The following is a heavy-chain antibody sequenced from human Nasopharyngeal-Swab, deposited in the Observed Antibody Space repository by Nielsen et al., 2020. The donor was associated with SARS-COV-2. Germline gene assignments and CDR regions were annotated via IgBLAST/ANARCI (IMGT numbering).Heavy chain of an antibody. V-gene: IGHV4-59*12. J-gene: IGHJ4*02. CDR3: ARARRNFVVVSAFDY. CDR1: GGSISNYF. D-gene: IGHD2-21*02. CDR2: IYSSGST. Sequence: SETLSLTCTVSGGSISNYFWSRIRQPPGKGLEWIGYIYSSGSTNYNPSLRSRVTISVDTSRNQFSLKLSSVTAADTAVYYCARARRNFVVVSAFDYWGQGTLVTVSS.